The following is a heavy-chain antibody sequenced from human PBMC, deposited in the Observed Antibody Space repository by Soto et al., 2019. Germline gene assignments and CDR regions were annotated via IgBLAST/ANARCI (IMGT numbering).Heavy chain of an antibody. V-gene: IGHV3-48*03. Sequence: GGSLRLSCAASGFTFSSYEMDWVRQAPGKGLEWVAYISSNGGTIYYGDSVKGRFTISRDNADNSLYLQMISLRAEDTAVYYCTKEKSVMYSGYDAFDIWGRGTMVTVSS. CDR3: TKEKSVMYSGYDAFDI. CDR2: ISSNGGTI. J-gene: IGHJ3*02. CDR1: GFTFSSYE. D-gene: IGHD5-12*01.